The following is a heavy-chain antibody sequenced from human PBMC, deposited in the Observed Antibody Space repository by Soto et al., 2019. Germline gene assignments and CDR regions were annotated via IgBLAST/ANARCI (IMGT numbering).Heavy chain of an antibody. CDR2: IYRDDDK. Sequence: QTTLKESGPTLVKPTQTLTLSCAFSGFSLNTGAVGVGWIRQPPGRALEWLALIYRDDDKRYSPSLKSMLTLHKVISKDQVGLTMTNMDPVDTASYYGAHRLGASRSRGIFDFWGQGTLVTVSS. CDR3: AHRLGASRSRGIFDF. V-gene: IGHV2-5*02. J-gene: IGHJ4*02. D-gene: IGHD6-6*01. CDR1: GFSLNTGAVG.